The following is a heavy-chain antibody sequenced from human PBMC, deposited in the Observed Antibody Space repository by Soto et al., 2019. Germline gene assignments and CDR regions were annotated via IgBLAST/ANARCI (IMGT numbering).Heavy chain of an antibody. Sequence: QITLKESGPTLVKPTQTLTLTCSFSGFSLSSNGVGVGWIRQPPGKALEWLALIYWDGDERSSPSLKSRLTISEDTASGRVVRARAGRDPVDTATYCCAHAYDGSGGTYYNQYIAYWGRGTLVTVSS. CDR1: GFSLSSNGVG. J-gene: IGHJ4*02. D-gene: IGHD2-15*01. CDR2: IYWDGDE. V-gene: IGHV2-5*02. CDR3: AHAYDGSGGTYYNQYIAY.